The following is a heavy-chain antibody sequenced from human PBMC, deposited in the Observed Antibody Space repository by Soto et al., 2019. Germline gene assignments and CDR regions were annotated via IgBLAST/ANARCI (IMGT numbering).Heavy chain of an antibody. CDR3: AREVDSSSWYVPDV. CDR2: IIPIFGTA. CDR1: GGTFSSYA. Sequence: SLKVYCKASGGTFSSYAISWVRQAPGQGLEWMGGIIPIFGTANYAQKFQGRVTITADKSTSTAYMELSSLRSEDTAVYYCAREVDSSSWYVPDVWGQGTTVTVSS. V-gene: IGHV1-69*06. J-gene: IGHJ6*02. D-gene: IGHD6-13*01.